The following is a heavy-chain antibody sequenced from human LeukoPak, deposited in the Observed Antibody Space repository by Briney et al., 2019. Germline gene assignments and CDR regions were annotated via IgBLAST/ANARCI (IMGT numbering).Heavy chain of an antibody. CDR3: ARRQLRDVINWFDP. J-gene: IGHJ5*02. CDR1: GGSISSYY. V-gene: IGHV4-59*01. Sequence: SETLSLTCTVSGGSISSYYWSWIRQPPGKGLEWIGYIYYSGSTNYNPSLKSRVTISVDTSKNQFSLKLSSVTAADTAVYYCARRQLRDVINWFDPWGQGTLVTVSS. CDR2: IYYSGST. D-gene: IGHD2/OR15-2a*01.